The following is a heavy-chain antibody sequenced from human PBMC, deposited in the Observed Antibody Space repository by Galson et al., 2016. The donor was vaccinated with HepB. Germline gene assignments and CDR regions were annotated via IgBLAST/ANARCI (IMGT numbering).Heavy chain of an antibody. CDR3: VRLGTAAAVANRRGSIY. CDR1: GDSISRVGHH. CDR2: IHSSGTS. D-gene: IGHD6-13*01. V-gene: IGHV4-39*01. J-gene: IGHJ4*02. Sequence: SETLSLTCSVSGDSISRVGHHWGWFRQSPGMGLEYIGSIHSSGTSYYSPSLTSRVTVSADTSRNQFFLRLTPVTAADTAIYYCVRLGTAAAVANRRGSIYWGQGTRVTVSS.